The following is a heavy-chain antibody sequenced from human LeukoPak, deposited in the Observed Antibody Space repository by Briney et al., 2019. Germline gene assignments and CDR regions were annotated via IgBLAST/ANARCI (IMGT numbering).Heavy chain of an antibody. CDR3: AKDNLYYYDSSGSPSDY. J-gene: IGHJ4*02. CDR2: ISGSGGST. CDR1: GFTFSNYA. D-gene: IGHD3-22*01. Sequence: GGSLRLSCAASGFTFSNYAMSWVRQAPGKGLEWVSAISGSGGSTYYADSVKGRFTISRDNSKNTLYLQMNSLRAEDTAVYYCAKDNLYYYDSSGSPSDYWGQGTLVTVSS. V-gene: IGHV3-23*01.